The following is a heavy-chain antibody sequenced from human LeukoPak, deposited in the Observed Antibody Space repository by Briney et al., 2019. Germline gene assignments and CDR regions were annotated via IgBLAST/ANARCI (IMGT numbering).Heavy chain of an antibody. V-gene: IGHV1-18*01. CDR2: IGTYGGDT. CDR3: ARDLWSFYEDSGYNRDFDS. CDR1: TSR. D-gene: IGHD2/OR15-2a*01. J-gene: IGHJ5*01. Sequence: GASVTVSCKATSRISWVRQAPGQGLEWMGWIGTYGGDTYYAQKFKGRITVTIDPSTSTVYMEQRNLQSEDTAVYYWARDLWSFYEDSGYNRDFDSWGQGTLVTVSS.